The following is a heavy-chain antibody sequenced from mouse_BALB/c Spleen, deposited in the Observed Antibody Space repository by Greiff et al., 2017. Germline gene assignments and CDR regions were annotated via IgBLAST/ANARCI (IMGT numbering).Heavy chain of an antibody. Sequence: VQLQQSGPELVKPGASVKMSCKASGYTFTSYYIHWVKQRPGQGLEWIGWIYPGDGSTKYNEKFKGKTTLTADKSSSTAYMLLSSLTSEDSAIYFCARRIYYDYGAMDYWGQGTSVTVSS. CDR1: GYTFTSYY. J-gene: IGHJ4*01. V-gene: IGHV1S56*01. CDR3: ARRIYYDYGAMDY. D-gene: IGHD2-1*01. CDR2: IYPGDGST.